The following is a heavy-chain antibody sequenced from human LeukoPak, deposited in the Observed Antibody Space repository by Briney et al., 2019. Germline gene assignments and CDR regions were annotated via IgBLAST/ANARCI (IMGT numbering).Heavy chain of an antibody. D-gene: IGHD6-19*01. CDR3: ARGGSGSGSWFDP. Sequence: PVGSLRLSCAASGFTFSSYSMNWVRQAPGKGLEWVSSISSSSSYIYYADSVKGRFTISRDNAKNSLYLQMNSLRAEDTAVYYCARGGSGSGSWFDPWGQGTLVTVSS. CDR1: GFTFSSYS. J-gene: IGHJ5*02. CDR2: ISSSSSYI. V-gene: IGHV3-21*01.